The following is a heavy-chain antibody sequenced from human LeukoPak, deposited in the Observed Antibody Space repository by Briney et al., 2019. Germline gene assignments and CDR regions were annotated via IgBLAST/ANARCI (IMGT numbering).Heavy chain of an antibody. V-gene: IGHV4-59*01. J-gene: IGHJ4*02. CDR2: IYYSGST. Sequence: SETLSLTCTVSGGSISSYYWSWIRQPPGKGLEWIGYIYYSGSTSYNPSLKSRVTISVDTSKNQFSLKLSSVTAADTAVYYCARDFYGSGSCFGYWGQGTLVTVSS. CDR1: GGSISSYY. CDR3: ARDFYGSGSCFGY. D-gene: IGHD3-10*01.